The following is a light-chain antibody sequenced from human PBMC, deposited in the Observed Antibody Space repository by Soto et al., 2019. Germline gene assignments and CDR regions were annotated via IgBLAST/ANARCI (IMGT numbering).Light chain of an antibody. V-gene: IGLV1-40*01. CDR3: QSYDSSLSEV. Sequence: QSVLTQPPSVSGAPGQRVTISCTGSSSNIGAGYDVHWYQQLPGTAPKLLIYTNSNRPSGVPDRFSGSKSGTSASLAITGLQAEDEADYYCQSYDSSLSEVFGGRTKLTVL. J-gene: IGLJ2*01. CDR1: SSNIGAGYD. CDR2: TNS.